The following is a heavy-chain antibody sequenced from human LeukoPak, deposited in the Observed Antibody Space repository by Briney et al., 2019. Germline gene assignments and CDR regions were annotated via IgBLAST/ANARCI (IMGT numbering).Heavy chain of an antibody. Sequence: GGSLRLSCAASGFTFSTYGMHWVRQAPGKGLECVAFIRYDGTNKYSADSVKGRFTISRDNSKNTLYLQMNSLRAEDTAVYYCARDSPSYYDSSGNFDYWGQGTLVTVSS. J-gene: IGHJ4*02. D-gene: IGHD3-22*01. CDR3: ARDSPSYYDSSGNFDY. V-gene: IGHV3-30*02. CDR2: IRYDGTNK. CDR1: GFTFSTYG.